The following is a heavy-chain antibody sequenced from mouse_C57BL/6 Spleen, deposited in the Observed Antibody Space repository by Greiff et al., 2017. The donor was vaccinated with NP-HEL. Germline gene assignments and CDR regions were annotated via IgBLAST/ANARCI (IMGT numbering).Heavy chain of an antibody. J-gene: IGHJ1*03. CDR2: INPSNGGT. D-gene: IGHD2-4*01. Sequence: VQLQQPGTELVKPGASVKLSCKASGYTFTSYWMHWVKQRPGQGLEWIGNINPSNGGTNYNEKFKSKATLTVDKSSSTAYMQLSSLTSEDSAVYYCERSPPYDYVYFDVWGTGTTVTVSS. V-gene: IGHV1-53*01. CDR3: ERSPPYDYVYFDV. CDR1: GYTFTSYW.